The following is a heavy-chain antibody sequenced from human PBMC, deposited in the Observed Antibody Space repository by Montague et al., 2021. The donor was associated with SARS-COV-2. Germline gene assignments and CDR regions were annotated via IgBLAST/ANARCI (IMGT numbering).Heavy chain of an antibody. V-gene: IGHV6-1*01. J-gene: IGHJ4*02. CDR2: TCYRSEWYF. D-gene: IGHD3-22*01. CDR1: GDSVSSNNAA. CDR3: ARGRVGITMILVVIGYSYYFDY. Sequence: CAISGDSVSSNNAAWNWIRQSPSRGLEWLGRTCYRSEWYFDYAISLRGRITINPDTSKNQFSLKLRSMTAADTAVYYCARGRVGITMILVVIGYSYYFDYWGQGTLVTVSS.